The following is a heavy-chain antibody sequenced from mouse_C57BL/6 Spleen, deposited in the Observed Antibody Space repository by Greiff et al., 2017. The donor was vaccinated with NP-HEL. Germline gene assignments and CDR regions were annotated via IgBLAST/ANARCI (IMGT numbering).Heavy chain of an antibody. CDR1: GFNIKDDY. CDR2: IDPENGDT. J-gene: IGHJ1*03. Sequence: EVKLQQSGAELVRPGASVKLSCTASGFNIKDDYMHWVKQRPEQGLEWIGWIDPENGDTEYASKFQGKATITADTSSNTAYLQLSSLTSEDTAVYYCTRGYGSDYWYFDVWGTGTTVTVSS. V-gene: IGHV14-4*01. CDR3: TRGYGSDYWYFDV. D-gene: IGHD1-1*01.